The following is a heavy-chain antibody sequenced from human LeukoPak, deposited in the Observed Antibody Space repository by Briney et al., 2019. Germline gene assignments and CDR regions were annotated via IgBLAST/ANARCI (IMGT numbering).Heavy chain of an antibody. Sequence: ASVKVSCEVSGYTLTESSMHWVRQAPGKGLEWMGGFDPEDGETIYAQKFQGRVTMTEDTSTDTAYMELSSLRSEDTAVYYCATAKRSFGELLYFGYWGQGTLVTVSS. CDR1: GYTLTESS. D-gene: IGHD3-10*01. CDR2: FDPEDGET. V-gene: IGHV1-24*01. J-gene: IGHJ4*02. CDR3: ATAKRSFGELLYFGY.